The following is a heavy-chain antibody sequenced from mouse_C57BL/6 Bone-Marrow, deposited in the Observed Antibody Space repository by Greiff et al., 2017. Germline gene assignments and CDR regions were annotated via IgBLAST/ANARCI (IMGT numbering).Heavy chain of an antibody. D-gene: IGHD1-1*01. J-gene: IGHJ1*03. V-gene: IGHV1-59*01. CDR1: GYTFTSYW. Sequence: VKLQQPGAELVRPGTSVKLSCKASGYTFTSYWMHWVKQRPGQGLEWIGVIDPSDSYTNYNQKFKGKATLTVDTSSSTAYMQLSSLTSEDSAVYYCAREDYYGSSSHWYFDVWGTGTTVTVSS. CDR2: IDPSDSYT. CDR3: AREDYYGSSSHWYFDV.